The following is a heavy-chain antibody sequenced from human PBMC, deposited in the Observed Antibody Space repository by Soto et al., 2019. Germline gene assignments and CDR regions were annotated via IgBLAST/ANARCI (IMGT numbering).Heavy chain of an antibody. Sequence: QVQLVQSGAEVTKPGSSVKVSCKASGGTFSSYAISWVRQAPGQGLEWMGGIIPIFGTANYAQKFQGRVTITADESTSTAYMELSSLRSEDTAVYYGARGLRVVRGSYYASGMDVWGQGTTVTVAS. CDR3: ARGLRVVRGSYYASGMDV. J-gene: IGHJ6*02. V-gene: IGHV1-69*01. CDR1: GGTFSSYA. D-gene: IGHD3-10*01. CDR2: IIPIFGTA.